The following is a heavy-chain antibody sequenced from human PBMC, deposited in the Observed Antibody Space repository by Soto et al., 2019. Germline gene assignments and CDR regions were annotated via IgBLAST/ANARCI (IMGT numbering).Heavy chain of an antibody. CDR3: ARFSGSYYYAMDV. D-gene: IGHD6-19*01. V-gene: IGHV4-34*01. CDR1: GGSFSGYY. Sequence: SEILSLTCAVYGGSFSGYYWSWIRQPPGKGLEWIGEINHRGGTNYKPYIKRRNTISVDTSKNQFSLQLKSVTAADTALYYCARFSGSYYYAMDVWGQG. CDR2: INHRGGT. J-gene: IGHJ6*02.